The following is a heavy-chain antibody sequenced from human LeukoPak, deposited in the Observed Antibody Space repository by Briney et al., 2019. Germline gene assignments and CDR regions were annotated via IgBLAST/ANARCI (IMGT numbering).Heavy chain of an antibody. CDR1: GYTFTSYG. D-gene: IGHD5-24*01. CDR2: ISAYNGNT. V-gene: IGHV1-18*01. J-gene: IGHJ5*02. Sequence: ASVKVSCKASGYTFTSYGISWVRQAPGQGLEWMGWISAYNGNTNYAQKLQGRVTMTTDTSTSTAYMELRSLRSDDTAVYYCARSRRWLQSGSWFDPWGQGTLVTVSS. CDR3: ARSRRWLQSGSWFDP.